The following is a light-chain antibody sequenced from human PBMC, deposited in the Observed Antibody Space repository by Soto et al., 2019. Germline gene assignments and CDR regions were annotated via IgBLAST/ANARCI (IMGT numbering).Light chain of an antibody. CDR1: SSDLGGYNY. J-gene: IGLJ2*01. CDR2: DVS. CDR3: SSYTTTSTLV. Sequence: QSVLTQPASVSGSPGQSITFSCTGTSSDLGGYNYVSWYQQHPGKAPKLVIYDVSNRPSGVSNRFSGSKSGNTASLTISGLPADDEAHYYCSSYTTTSTLVFGGGTKLTAL. V-gene: IGLV2-14*01.